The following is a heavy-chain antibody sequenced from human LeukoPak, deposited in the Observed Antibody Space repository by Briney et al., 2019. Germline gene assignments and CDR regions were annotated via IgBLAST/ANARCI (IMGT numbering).Heavy chain of an antibody. CDR1: GFTVSSNY. Sequence: GGSLRLSCAASGFTVSSNYMSWVRQAPGKGLEWVSVIYSGGSTYYADSVKGRFTISRDNSKNTLYLQMNSLRAEDTAVYYCARDPYYGSGSDTWGQGTLVTVSS. CDR3: ARDPYYGSGSDT. V-gene: IGHV3-53*01. J-gene: IGHJ5*02. D-gene: IGHD3-10*01. CDR2: IYSGGST.